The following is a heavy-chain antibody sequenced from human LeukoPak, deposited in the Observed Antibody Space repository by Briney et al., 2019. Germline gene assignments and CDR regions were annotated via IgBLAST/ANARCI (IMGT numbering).Heavy chain of an antibody. CDR2: ISSSSSYI. D-gene: IGHD3-22*01. CDR1: GFTFSSYS. CDR3: ARHSHYYDSSGYHYAFDI. V-gene: IGHV3-21*01. J-gene: IGHJ3*02. Sequence: GGSLRLSCAASGFTFSSYSMNWVRQAPGKGLECVSSISSSSSYIYYADSVKGRFTISRDNAKNSLYLQMNSLRAEDTTVYYCARHSHYYDSSGYHYAFDIWGQGTMVTVSS.